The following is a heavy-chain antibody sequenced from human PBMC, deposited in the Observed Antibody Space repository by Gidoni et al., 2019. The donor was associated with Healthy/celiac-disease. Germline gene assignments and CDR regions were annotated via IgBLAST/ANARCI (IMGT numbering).Heavy chain of an antibody. J-gene: IGHJ6*02. D-gene: IGHD5-18*01. CDR2: ISGSGGST. CDR1: GFTFSSYA. V-gene: IGHV3-23*01. Sequence: EVQLLESGGGLVQPGGSLRLSCAASGFTFSSYAMSWVRQAPGKGLGGVSAISGSGGSTYYADSVKGRFTISRDNSKNTRYLQMNSLRAEDTAVYYCAKDRKIQPMGYYYGMDVWGQGTTVTVSS. CDR3: AKDRKIQPMGYYYGMDV.